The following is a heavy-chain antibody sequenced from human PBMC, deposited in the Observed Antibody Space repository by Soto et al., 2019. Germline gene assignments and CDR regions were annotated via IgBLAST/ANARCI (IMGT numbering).Heavy chain of an antibody. J-gene: IGHJ5*02. CDR3: ARDGVGILRYFDWLHNWFDP. V-gene: IGHV5-10-1*01. Sequence: GESLKISCKGSGYSFTSYWISWVRQMPGKGLEWMGRIDPSDSYTNYSPSFQGHVTISADKSISTAYLQWSSLKASDTAMYYCARDGVGILRYFDWLHNWFDPWGQGTLVTVSS. CDR1: GYSFTSYW. D-gene: IGHD3-9*01. CDR2: IDPSDSYT.